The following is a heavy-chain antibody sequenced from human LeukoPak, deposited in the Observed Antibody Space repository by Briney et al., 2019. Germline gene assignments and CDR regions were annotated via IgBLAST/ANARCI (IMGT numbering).Heavy chain of an antibody. CDR2: INHRGST. V-gene: IGHV4-34*01. D-gene: IGHD1-26*01. CDR3: ARRTSGSYQPIDY. Sequence: SETLALTCAVYGGSFSGYYWSWIRQPPGKGLEWIGEINHRGSTNCNPSLKSRVTISVHTSKNQFSLKLSSVTAADTAVYYCARRTSGSYQPIDYWGQGTLVTVSS. J-gene: IGHJ4*02. CDR1: GGSFSGYY.